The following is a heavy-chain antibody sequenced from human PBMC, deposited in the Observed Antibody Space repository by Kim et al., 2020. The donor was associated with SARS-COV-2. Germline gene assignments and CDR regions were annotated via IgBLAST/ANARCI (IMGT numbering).Heavy chain of an antibody. V-gene: IGHV3-11*01. CDR1: GFIFSDYY. CDR3: ARGGKGATFHY. J-gene: IGHJ4*02. D-gene: IGHD1-26*01. Sequence: GESLKISCAASGFIFSDYYMSWIRQAPGKGLEWVSYTTPSDSTIFYADSVKGRFTISRDNGKNSLYLQMNSLGAEDTAVYYCARGGKGATFHYWGPGTLVTVSS. CDR2: TTPSDSTI.